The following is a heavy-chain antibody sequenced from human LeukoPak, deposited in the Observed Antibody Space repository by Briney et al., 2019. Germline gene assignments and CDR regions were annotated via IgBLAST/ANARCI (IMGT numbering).Heavy chain of an antibody. Sequence: PGGSLRLSCTASGFTFGDYVLTWVRQAPGKGLEWVGFMRNRAHGGTTEYAASVKGRFTVSRDDPKSTAYLQMNSLKPEDTAVYYCTRLYASSWSYGMDVWGQGTTVTVS. J-gene: IGHJ6*02. CDR3: TRLYASSWSYGMDV. D-gene: IGHD2-8*01. CDR1: GFTFGDYV. CDR2: MRNRAHGGTT. V-gene: IGHV3-49*04.